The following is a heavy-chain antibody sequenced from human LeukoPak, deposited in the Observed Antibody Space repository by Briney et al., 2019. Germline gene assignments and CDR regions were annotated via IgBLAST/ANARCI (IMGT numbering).Heavy chain of an antibody. D-gene: IGHD5-24*01. V-gene: IGHV3-48*01. CDR3: ARGYKYAFDN. CDR2: IGIDSGNT. CDR1: GFTFSDYS. Sequence: PGGSLRLSCAASGFTFSDYSMNWVRQAPGEGLEWISYIGIDSGNTNYADSVKGRFTISGDKAKNSLYLQMTSLRVEDTAVYYCARGYKYAFDNWGQGTLVTVSS. J-gene: IGHJ4*02.